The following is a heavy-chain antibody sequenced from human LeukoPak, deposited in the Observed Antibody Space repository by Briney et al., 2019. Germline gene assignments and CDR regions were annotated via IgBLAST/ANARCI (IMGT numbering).Heavy chain of an antibody. CDR1: GYTFTGYY. V-gene: IGHV1-2*02. CDR2: INPNSGGT. J-gene: IGHJ5*02. CDR3: ARATYYDILRFDP. D-gene: IGHD3-9*01. Sequence: GASVKVSCKASGYTFTGYYMHWVRQAPGQGLEWMGWINPNSGGTNYAQKFQGRVTMTRDTSISTAYMELSRLRSDDTAVYYCARATYYDILRFDPWGQGTLVTVSS.